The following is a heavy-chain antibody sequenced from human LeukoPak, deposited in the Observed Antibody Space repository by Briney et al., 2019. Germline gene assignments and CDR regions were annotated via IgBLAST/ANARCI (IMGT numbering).Heavy chain of an antibody. CDR1: GFTFSSYA. V-gene: IGHV3-30-3*01. CDR2: ISYDGSNK. J-gene: IGHJ4*02. Sequence: PGRSLRLSCAASGFTFSSYAMHWVRQAPGKGLEWVAVISYDGSNKYYADSVKGRFTISRDNSKNTLYLQMNSLRAEDTAVYYCARASVVTFDTLLVADFDYWGQGTLVTVSS. D-gene: IGHD4-23*01. CDR3: ARASVVTFDTLLVADFDY.